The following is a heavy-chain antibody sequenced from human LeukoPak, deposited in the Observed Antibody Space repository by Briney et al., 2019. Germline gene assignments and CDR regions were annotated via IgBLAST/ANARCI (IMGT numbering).Heavy chain of an antibody. CDR2: ISAYNGNT. D-gene: IGHD1-26*01. J-gene: IGHJ4*02. V-gene: IGHV1-18*01. CDR1: GYTFTSCG. CDR3: ARDGLYSGSYPSPGY. Sequence: GASVKVSCKASGYTFTSCGISWVRQAPGQGLEWMGWISAYNGNTNYAQKLQGRVTMTTDTSTSTAYMELRSLRSDDTAVYYCARDGLYSGSYPSPGYWGQGTLVTVSS.